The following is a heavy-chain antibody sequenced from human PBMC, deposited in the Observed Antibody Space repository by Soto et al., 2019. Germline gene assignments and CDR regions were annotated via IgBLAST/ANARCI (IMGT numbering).Heavy chain of an antibody. Sequence: SVKVSCKASGCTFTSYGIHWVRQAPGQGLEWMGGIIPIFGTANYAQKFQGRVTITADESTSTAYMELSSLRSEDTAVYYCARARGIVATIAEPNNWFDPWGQGTLVTVSS. V-gene: IGHV1-69*13. CDR1: GCTFTSYG. J-gene: IGHJ5*02. CDR3: ARARGIVATIAEPNNWFDP. D-gene: IGHD5-12*01. CDR2: IIPIFGTA.